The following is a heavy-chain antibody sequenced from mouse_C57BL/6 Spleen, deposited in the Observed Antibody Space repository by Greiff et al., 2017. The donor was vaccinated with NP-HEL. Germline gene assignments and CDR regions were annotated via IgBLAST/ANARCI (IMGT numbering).Heavy chain of an antibody. Sequence: VKLQQPGAELVKPGASVKLSCKASGYTFTSYWMHWVKQRPGQGLEWIGMIHPNSGSTNYNEKFKSKATLTVDKSSSTAYMQLSSLTSEDSAVYYCARSHSNYFDYWGQGTTLTVSS. CDR1: GYTFTSYW. J-gene: IGHJ2*01. V-gene: IGHV1-64*01. CDR2: IHPNSGST. CDR3: ARSHSNYFDY.